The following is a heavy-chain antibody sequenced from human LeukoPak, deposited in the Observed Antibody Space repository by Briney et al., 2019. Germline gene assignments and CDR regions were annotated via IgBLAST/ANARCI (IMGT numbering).Heavy chain of an antibody. J-gene: IGHJ6*03. CDR1: GVSISSNY. CDR2: IYHSGST. V-gene: IGHV4-59*12. Sequence: PSETLSLTCTVSGVSISSNYWSWIRQPPGKGLEWIGHIYHSGSTYYNPSLKSRVTISVDRSKNQFSLKLSSVTAADTAVYYCARAESGYYYYMDVWGKGTTVTVSS. D-gene: IGHD3-10*01. CDR3: ARAESGYYYYMDV.